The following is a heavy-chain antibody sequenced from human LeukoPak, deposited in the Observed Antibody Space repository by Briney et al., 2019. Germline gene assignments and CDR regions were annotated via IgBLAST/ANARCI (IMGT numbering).Heavy chain of an antibody. J-gene: IGHJ6*03. CDR1: GGSISSSSYY. CDR3: ARKSSWYYYYCYMDV. D-gene: IGHD6-13*01. V-gene: IGHV4-39*01. CDR2: IYYSGST. Sequence: PSETLSLTCTVSGGSISSSSYYWGWIRQPPGKGLEWIGSIYYSGSTYYNPSLKSRVTISVDTSKNQFSLKLSSVTAADTAVYYCARKSSWYYYYCYMDVWGKGTTVTVSS.